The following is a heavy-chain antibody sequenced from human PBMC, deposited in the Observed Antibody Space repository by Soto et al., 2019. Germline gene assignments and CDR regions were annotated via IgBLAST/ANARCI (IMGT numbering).Heavy chain of an antibody. CDR1: GFIFNTYA. CDR2: ISYDGGNT. Sequence: PGGSLRLSCAASGFIFNTYAMHWVRQAPGKGLEWLAVISYDGGNTNYADSVKGRFTISRDNSKNTLYLQMNSLRHEDTAVYFCARERAIAATGIFYYWGQGTLVTVSS. D-gene: IGHD6-13*01. J-gene: IGHJ4*02. V-gene: IGHV3-30-3*01. CDR3: ARERAIAATGIFYY.